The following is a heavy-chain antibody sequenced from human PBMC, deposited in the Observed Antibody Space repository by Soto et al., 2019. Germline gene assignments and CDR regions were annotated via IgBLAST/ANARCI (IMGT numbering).Heavy chain of an antibody. V-gene: IGHV4-59*08. CDR2: IYYSGST. D-gene: IGHD6-13*01. J-gene: IGHJ3*02. Sequence: QVQLQESGPGLVKPTETLSLTCTVSGDSISNYYWSWIRQPPAKGLEWIGYIYYSGSTNYNPSLKSRVTISVDLSKNQFSLKLSSVTAADTAVYHCARHLWVGSSCYLGAFDIWGQGTMVTVSS. CDR1: GDSISNYY. CDR3: ARHLWVGSSCYLGAFDI.